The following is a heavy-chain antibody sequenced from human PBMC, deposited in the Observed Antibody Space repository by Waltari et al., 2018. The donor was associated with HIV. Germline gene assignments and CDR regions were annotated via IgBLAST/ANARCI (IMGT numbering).Heavy chain of an antibody. V-gene: IGHV4-59*01. Sequence: QVLLQESGPGLVKPSETLSLTCTVSGGSITSYYWSWIRQPPGKGLEWIGYIYSSGSTNINPSLKRRATISVDTSKNQVSLKLSSVTAADTAVYYCASRGMHYYDSSGYYSWGQGTLVTVSS. CDR3: ASRGMHYYDSSGYYS. CDR1: GGSITSYY. J-gene: IGHJ4*02. D-gene: IGHD3-22*01. CDR2: IYSSGST.